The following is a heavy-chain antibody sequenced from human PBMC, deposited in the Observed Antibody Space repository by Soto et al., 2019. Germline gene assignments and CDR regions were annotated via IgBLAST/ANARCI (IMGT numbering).Heavy chain of an antibody. CDR1: GFTFSDHY. CDR3: ARTFYASGSYFLDY. D-gene: IGHD3-10*01. J-gene: IGHJ4*02. Sequence: EVQLVESGGGLVQPGGSLRLSCAASGFTFSDHYMDWVRQAPGKGLEWVGRTRNKANRYTTEYAASGIGRCTISRDDSKNSMYLQLNSLKSEDTAVYFCARTFYASGSYFLDYWGQGTLVTVSS. CDR2: TRNKANRYTT. V-gene: IGHV3-72*01.